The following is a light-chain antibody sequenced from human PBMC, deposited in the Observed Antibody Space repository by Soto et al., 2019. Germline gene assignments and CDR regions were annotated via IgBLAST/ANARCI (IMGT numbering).Light chain of an antibody. CDR3: QQYVNWPLT. Sequence: EIVMTQSPATLSVSPGDRATLSCRASQSVRSDLAWYQQKPGQAPRPLIFGASTRATGIPARFSGSGSGTEFTLSISSLQSEDFAVYFCQQYVNWPLTFGGGTKVDIK. CDR2: GAS. J-gene: IGKJ4*01. CDR1: QSVRSD. V-gene: IGKV3-15*01.